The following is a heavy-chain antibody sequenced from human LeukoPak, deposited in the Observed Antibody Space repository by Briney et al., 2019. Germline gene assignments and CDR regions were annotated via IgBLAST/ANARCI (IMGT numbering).Heavy chain of an antibody. CDR3: ARCISYGGNHLFDY. D-gene: IGHD4-23*01. CDR2: IYPGDSDT. CDR1: GYIFTSYW. J-gene: IGHJ4*02. Sequence: GESLKISCKGSGYIFTSYWIGWARQMPGKGLEWMGIIYPGDSDTRYSPSFQGQVTISADKSISTAYLQWSSLKASDTAIYYCARCISYGGNHLFDYWGQGTLVTVSS. V-gene: IGHV5-51*01.